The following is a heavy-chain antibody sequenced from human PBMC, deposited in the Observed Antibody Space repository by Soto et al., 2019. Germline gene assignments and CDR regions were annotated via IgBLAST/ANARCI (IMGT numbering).Heavy chain of an antibody. D-gene: IGHD1-26*01. J-gene: IGHJ4*02. CDR3: ARDTIVGATAPDY. V-gene: IGHV3-33*01. CDR2: IWYDGSNK. CDR1: GFTFSSYG. Sequence: PGGSLRLSCAASGFTFSSYGMHWVRQAPGKGLEWVAVIWYDGSNKYYADSVKGRFTISRDNSKNTLYLQMNSLRAEDTAVYYCARDTIVGATAPDYWGRGTLVTVSS.